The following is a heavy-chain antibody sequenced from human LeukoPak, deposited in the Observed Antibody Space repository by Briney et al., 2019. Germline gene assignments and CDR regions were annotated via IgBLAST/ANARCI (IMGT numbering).Heavy chain of an antibody. D-gene: IGHD1-26*01. Sequence: GRSLRLSCAASGFTFSSYAMHWVRPAPGKGLEWVAVISYDGSNKYYADSVKGRFTISRDNSKNTLYLQMNSLRAEDTAVYYCAGVVGGSYWPLIDYWGQGTLVTVSS. CDR1: GFTFSSYA. V-gene: IGHV3-30-3*01. CDR3: AGVVGGSYWPLIDY. CDR2: ISYDGSNK. J-gene: IGHJ4*02.